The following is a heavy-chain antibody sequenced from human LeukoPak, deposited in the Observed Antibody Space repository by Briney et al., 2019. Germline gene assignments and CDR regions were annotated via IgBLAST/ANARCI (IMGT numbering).Heavy chain of an antibody. J-gene: IGHJ4*02. CDR3: AKGFYYYDSSGYYSFDY. D-gene: IGHD3-22*01. CDR2: ISWNSGSI. V-gene: IGHV3-9*01. Sequence: PGGSLRLSCAASGFTFDDYAMHWVRQAPGKGLEWVSGISWNSGSIGYADSVKGRFTISRDNAKNSLYLQMNSLRAEDTALYYCAKGFYYYDSSGYYSFDYWGQGTLVTVSS. CDR1: GFTFDDYA.